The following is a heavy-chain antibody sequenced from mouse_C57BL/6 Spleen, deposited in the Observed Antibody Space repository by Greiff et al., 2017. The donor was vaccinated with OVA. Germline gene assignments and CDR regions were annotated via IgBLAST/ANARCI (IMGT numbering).Heavy chain of an antibody. D-gene: IGHD2-1*01. Sequence: VQLQQPGAELVRPGTSVKLSCKASGYTFTSYWMHWVKQRPGQGLEWIGVIDPSDSYTNYNQKFKGKATLTVDTSSSTAYMQLSSLTSEDSAVYYCARHYGNYFYAMDYWGQGTSVTVSS. CDR3: ARHYGNYFYAMDY. CDR1: GYTFTSYW. J-gene: IGHJ4*01. V-gene: IGHV1-59*01. CDR2: IDPSDSYT.